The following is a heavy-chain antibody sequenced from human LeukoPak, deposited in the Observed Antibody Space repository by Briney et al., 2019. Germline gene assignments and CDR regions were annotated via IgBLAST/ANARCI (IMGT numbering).Heavy chain of an antibody. D-gene: IGHD1-26*01. CDR3: ARSEGGFMKGGDFDY. Sequence: SETLSLTCAVYGGSFSGYYWSWIRQPPGKGLEWIGEINHSGSTNYNPSLKSRVTISVDTSKNQFSLKLSSVTAADTAVYYCARSEGGFMKGGDFDYWGQGTLVTVSA. CDR1: GGSFSGYY. CDR2: INHSGST. V-gene: IGHV4-34*01. J-gene: IGHJ4*02.